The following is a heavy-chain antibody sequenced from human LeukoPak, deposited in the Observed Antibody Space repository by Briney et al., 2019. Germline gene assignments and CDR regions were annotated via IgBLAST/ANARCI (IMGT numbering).Heavy chain of an antibody. V-gene: IGHV3-11*06. D-gene: IGHD2/OR15-2a*01. Sequence: PGGSLRLSCTASGFTFSDYYMSWIRQAPGKGLEWVSYISSSSSYTKYADSVKGRFTISRDNARNSPYLQMNSLRAEDTAVYYCLPLLSRPYVEDGFDIWGQGTMVTVSS. J-gene: IGHJ3*02. CDR2: ISSSSSYT. CDR1: GFTFSDYY. CDR3: LPLLSRPYVEDGFDI.